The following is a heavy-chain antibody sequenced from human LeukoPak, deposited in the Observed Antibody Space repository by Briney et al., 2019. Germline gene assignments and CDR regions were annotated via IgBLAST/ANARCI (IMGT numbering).Heavy chain of an antibody. J-gene: IGHJ3*02. D-gene: IGHD6-19*01. V-gene: IGHV1-69*05. CDR2: IIPIFGTA. Sequence: SVKVSCKASGGTFSTYAISWVRQAPGQGLEWVGGIIPIFGTANYAQKFQGRVTMTRNTSISTAYMELSSLRSEDTAVYYCARKNGEQWLVLAFDIWGQGTMVTVSS. CDR1: GGTFSTYA. CDR3: ARKNGEQWLVLAFDI.